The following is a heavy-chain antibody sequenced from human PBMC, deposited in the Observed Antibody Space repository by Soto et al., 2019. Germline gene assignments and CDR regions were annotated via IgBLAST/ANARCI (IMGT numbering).Heavy chain of an antibody. Sequence: SETLSLTCAVYGGSFSGYYWSWIRQPPGKGLEWIGEINHSGSTNYNPSLESRVSISIDTSKNQFSLQLTSVTAADTAIYYCARDATLRHWGHGTLVTVSS. D-gene: IGHD2-15*01. J-gene: IGHJ4*01. CDR3: ARDATLRH. CDR2: INHSGST. V-gene: IGHV4-34*01. CDR1: GGSFSGYY.